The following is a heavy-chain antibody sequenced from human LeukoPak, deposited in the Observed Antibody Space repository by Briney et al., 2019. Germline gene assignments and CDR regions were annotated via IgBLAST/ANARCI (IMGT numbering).Heavy chain of an antibody. V-gene: IGHV4-61*02. J-gene: IGHJ2*01. CDR1: GGSISSGSYY. D-gene: IGHD6-6*01. CDR3: ARGGVSSFPSYWYFDL. CDR2: IYTSGST. Sequence: PSQTLSLTCTVSGGSISSGSYYWSWIRQPAGKGLEWIGRIYTSGSTNYNPSLKSRVTISVDTSKNQFSLKLSSVTAADTAVYYCARGGVSSFPSYWYFDLWGRGTLVTVSS.